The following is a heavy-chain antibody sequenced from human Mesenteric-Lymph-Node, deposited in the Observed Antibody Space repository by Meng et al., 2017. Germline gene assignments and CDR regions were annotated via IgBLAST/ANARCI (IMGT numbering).Heavy chain of an antibody. CDR2: ISAYNGNT. Sequence: ASVTVSCKASGYTFTSYGISGVRQAPGQGLEWMGWISAYNGNTNYAQKLQGRVTITRDTSASTAYMELGSLRSEDTAAYYCARDLVRIGQVGPWGQGTLVTVSS. J-gene: IGHJ5*02. CDR3: ARDLVRIGQVGP. CDR1: GYTFTSYG. V-gene: IGHV1-18*01. D-gene: IGHD1-26*01.